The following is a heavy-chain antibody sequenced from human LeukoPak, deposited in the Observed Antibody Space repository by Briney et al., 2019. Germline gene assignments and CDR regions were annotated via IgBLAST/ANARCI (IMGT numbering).Heavy chain of an antibody. J-gene: IGHJ4*02. CDR2: INPNGGSP. D-gene: IGHD4-17*01. Sequence: GASVKVSCKASGYTFTSHQMHWVRQAPGEGLEWVGIINPNGGSPHFAQKLQGRVTMITDMSTSTVYMELSSLRSEDTAVYYCARSGGDYYFDYWGQGTLVTVSS. V-gene: IGHV1-46*04. CDR1: GYTFTSHQ. CDR3: ARSGGDYYFDY.